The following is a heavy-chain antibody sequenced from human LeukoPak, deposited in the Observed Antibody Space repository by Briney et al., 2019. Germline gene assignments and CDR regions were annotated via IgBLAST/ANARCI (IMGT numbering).Heavy chain of an antibody. Sequence: SGTLSLTCAVSGGSISSSNWWSWVRQPPGKGLEWIGEINHSGSTNYNPSLKSRVTISVDTSKNQFPLKLSSVTAADTAVYYCARVRLYYGSGSYYKGGLHFDYWGQGTLVTVSS. J-gene: IGHJ4*02. D-gene: IGHD3-10*01. CDR3: ARVRLYYGSGSYYKGGLHFDY. CDR2: INHSGST. CDR1: GGSISSSNW. V-gene: IGHV4-4*02.